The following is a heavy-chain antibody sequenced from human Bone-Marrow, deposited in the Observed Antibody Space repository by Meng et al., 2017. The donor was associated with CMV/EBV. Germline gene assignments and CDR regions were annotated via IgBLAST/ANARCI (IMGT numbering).Heavy chain of an antibody. CDR2: IIPILGIA. CDR3: AAPYCSSTSCYSGGLDAFDI. Sequence: SVKVSCKASGGTFSSYAISWVRQAPGQGLEWMGGIIPILGIANYAQKFQGRVTITADKSTSTAYMELSSLRSEDTAVYYCAAPYCSSTSCYSGGLDAFDIWGQGTMVNVSS. D-gene: IGHD2-2*01. CDR1: GGTFSSYA. J-gene: IGHJ3*02. V-gene: IGHV1-69*10.